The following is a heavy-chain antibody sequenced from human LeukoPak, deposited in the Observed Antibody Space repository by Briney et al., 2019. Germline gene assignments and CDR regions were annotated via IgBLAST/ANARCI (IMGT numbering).Heavy chain of an antibody. CDR2: ISYDGSNT. Sequence: PGRSLRLSCAASGFTFSSYGFHWVRQAPGKGLEWVAVISYDGSNTYYADSVKGRFTISRDNSKNTLYLQMNSLRAEDTAVYYCAKDYYYASRSYYNPYYYYGMDVWGQGTTVTVSS. J-gene: IGHJ6*02. D-gene: IGHD3-10*01. CDR3: AKDYYYASRSYYNPYYYYGMDV. V-gene: IGHV3-30*18. CDR1: GFTFSSYG.